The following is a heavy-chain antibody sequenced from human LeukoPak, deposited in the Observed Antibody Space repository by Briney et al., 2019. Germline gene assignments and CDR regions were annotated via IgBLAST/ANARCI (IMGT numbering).Heavy chain of an antibody. J-gene: IGHJ4*02. V-gene: IGHV3-7*01. D-gene: IGHD3-22*01. CDR2: MKQDGSEK. Sequence: GGSLRLSCAASGFTFSSHWMNWVRQAPGRGLEWVANMKQDGSEKYYVDSVKGRFTISRDNAKNSLYLQMNSLRAEDTAVYYCARGPRRYYDSSGYYPVSFDYWGQGTLVTVSS. CDR3: ARGPRRYYDSSGYYPVSFDY. CDR1: GFTFSSHW.